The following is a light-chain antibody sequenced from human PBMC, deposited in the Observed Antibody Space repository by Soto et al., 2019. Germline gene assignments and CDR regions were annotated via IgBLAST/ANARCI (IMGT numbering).Light chain of an antibody. CDR3: GTWDDRLDGNYV. J-gene: IGLJ1*01. CDR2: DND. CDR1: SSNIGDNY. Sequence: QSVLTQPPSVSAAPGQQVTISCSGSSSNIGDNYVSWYQHLPGTAPKLVVYDNDRRPSGIPGRFSGSKSGTSATLVITGLRTGDEADYYCGTWDDRLDGNYVFGTGTQLTVL. V-gene: IGLV1-51*01.